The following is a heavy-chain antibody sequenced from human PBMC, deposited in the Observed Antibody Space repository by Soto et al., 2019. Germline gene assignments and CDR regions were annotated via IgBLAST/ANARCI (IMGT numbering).Heavy chain of an antibody. D-gene: IGHD1-26*01. Sequence: QVQLVQSGAEVKKPGASVKVSCKGSGYTFTSYAIHWVRQAPGQRLEWMGRISAGNGDTKYSQKFQGRVTITRDLSASTAYMELSSLTSEDTAVFYCAREDGNYWGQGTLVTVSS. CDR2: ISAGNGDT. CDR1: GYTFTSYA. V-gene: IGHV1-3*01. CDR3: AREDGNY. J-gene: IGHJ4*02.